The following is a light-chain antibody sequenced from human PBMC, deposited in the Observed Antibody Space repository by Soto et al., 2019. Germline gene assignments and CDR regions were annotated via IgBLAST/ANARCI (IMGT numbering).Light chain of an antibody. CDR2: SND. V-gene: IGLV1-44*01. CDR3: AAWDDSLKSFV. Sequence: QLVLTQPPSASEAPGQRVTISCSGGSSNIGSKTVTWYQHVSGTAPKLLMYSNDQRPSGVPDRFSGSKSGTSASLAISGLQAEDEGDYFCAAWDDSLKSFVFGTRTKVTVL. J-gene: IGLJ1*01. CDR1: SSNIGSKT.